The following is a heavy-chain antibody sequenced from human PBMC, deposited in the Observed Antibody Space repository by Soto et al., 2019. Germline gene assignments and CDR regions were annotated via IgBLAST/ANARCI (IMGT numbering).Heavy chain of an antibody. V-gene: IGHV3-23*01. CDR2: ISGSGGST. J-gene: IGHJ6*03. Sequence: EVQLLESGGGLVQPGGSLGLSCAASGFTFSSYAMSWVRQAPGKGLEWVSAISGSGGSTYYADSVKGRFTISRDNSKNTLYLQMNSLRAEDTAVYYCAKGHCSSTSCYATYYYMDVWGKGTTVTVSS. CDR3: AKGHCSSTSCYATYYYMDV. CDR1: GFTFSSYA. D-gene: IGHD2-2*01.